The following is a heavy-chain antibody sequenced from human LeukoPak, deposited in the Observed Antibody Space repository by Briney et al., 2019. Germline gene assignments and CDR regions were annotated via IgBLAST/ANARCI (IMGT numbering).Heavy chain of an antibody. D-gene: IGHD5-12*01. V-gene: IGHV4-34*01. CDR3: AVGYSGYATFDY. Sequence: SETLSLTCRVYNGSFSGYYWNWIRQSPGKGLEWIGEINHSGSIHYNPSLKSRATISVDTSKNQFSLKLSSVTAADTAVYYCAVGYSGYATFDYWGQGTLVTVSS. CDR2: INHSGSI. CDR1: NGSFSGYY. J-gene: IGHJ4*02.